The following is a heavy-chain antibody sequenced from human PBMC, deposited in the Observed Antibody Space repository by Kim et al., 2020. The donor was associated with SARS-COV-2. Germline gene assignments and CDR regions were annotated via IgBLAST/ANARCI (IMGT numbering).Heavy chain of an antibody. J-gene: IGHJ6*02. Sequence: YADPGKGRFTISRDNSKNTLDLQMNSVRAEDTAVYYCARDTAKYYYYGMEVWGQGTTVTVSS. V-gene: IGHV3-33*01. CDR3: ARDTAKYYYYGMEV. D-gene: IGHD4-17*01.